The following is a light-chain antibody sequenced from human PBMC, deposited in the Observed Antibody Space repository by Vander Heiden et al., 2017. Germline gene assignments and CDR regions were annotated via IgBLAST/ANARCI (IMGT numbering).Light chain of an antibody. Sequence: DIQMTQSPSSLSASVGDRVTITCRASQRVGSWLAWYQQKPGKAPRLLIYKASSLQSGVPSRFSGSGSGTEFTLTITSLQPDDFATYFCQQCNGTPLTFVGGTKVEIK. V-gene: IGKV1-5*03. CDR1: QRVGSW. CDR3: QQCNGTPLT. J-gene: IGKJ4*01. CDR2: KAS.